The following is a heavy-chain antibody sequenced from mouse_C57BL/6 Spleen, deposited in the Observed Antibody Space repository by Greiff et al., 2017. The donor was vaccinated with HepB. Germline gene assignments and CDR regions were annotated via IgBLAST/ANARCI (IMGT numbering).Heavy chain of an antibody. CDR3: TRRSPYFWDY. Sequence: VQLQQSGAELVRPGASVTLSCKASGYTFTDYEMHWVKQTPVHGLEWIGAIDPETGGTAYNQKFKGKAILTADKSSSTAYMELRSLTSEDSAVYYCTRRSPYFWDYGGQGTSVTVSS. J-gene: IGHJ4*01. CDR2: IDPETGGT. V-gene: IGHV1-15*01. D-gene: IGHD2-10*01. CDR1: GYTFTDYE.